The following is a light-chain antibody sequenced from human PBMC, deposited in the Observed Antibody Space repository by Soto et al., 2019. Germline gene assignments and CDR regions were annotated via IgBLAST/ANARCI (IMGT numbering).Light chain of an antibody. CDR3: QHYGSSPYT. CDR1: QSVSSSY. J-gene: IGKJ2*01. V-gene: IGKV3-20*01. Sequence: EIVLTQSPGTLSLSPGERATLSCRASQSVSSSYLAWYQQKPGQAPRLLIYGASSRATGIPDRFSGSGSGTDFTLTISRLEPEDFAVYHCQHYGSSPYTFGQGTELEIK. CDR2: GAS.